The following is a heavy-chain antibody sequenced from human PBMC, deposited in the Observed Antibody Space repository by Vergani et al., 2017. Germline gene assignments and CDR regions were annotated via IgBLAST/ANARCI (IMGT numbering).Heavy chain of an antibody. CDR1: GFTFSNYW. Sequence: EVQLVESGGGLVQPGGSLRLSCAASGFTFSNYWMTWVRLAPGKGLEWVANINQDGSEKTYVDSVKGRFTISRDNAKNSLYLHVNSLRAEDTAVYYCAKDSTVAGTITSDYWGQGTLVTVSS. J-gene: IGHJ4*02. V-gene: IGHV3-7*03. CDR3: AKDSTVAGTITSDY. D-gene: IGHD6-19*01. CDR2: INQDGSEK.